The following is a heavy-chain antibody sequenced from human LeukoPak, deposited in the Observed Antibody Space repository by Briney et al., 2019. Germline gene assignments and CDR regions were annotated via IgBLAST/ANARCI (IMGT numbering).Heavy chain of an antibody. V-gene: IGHV4-34*01. CDR1: GGSFSGYY. Sequence: SETLSLTCAVYGGSFSGYYWSWIRQPPGKGLEWIGEINHSGSTNYNPSLKSRVTISVDTSKNQFSLRLSSVTAADTAVYYCARGLSIAVAKYYFDYWGQGTRVTVSS. CDR3: ARGLSIAVAKYYFDY. J-gene: IGHJ4*02. CDR2: INHSGST. D-gene: IGHD6-19*01.